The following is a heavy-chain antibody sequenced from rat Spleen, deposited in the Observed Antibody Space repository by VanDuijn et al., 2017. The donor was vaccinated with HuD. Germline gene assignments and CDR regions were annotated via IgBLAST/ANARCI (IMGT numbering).Heavy chain of an antibody. CDR3: TTDSYFDGTYYPGGFDY. CDR1: GFTFSNYY. J-gene: IGHJ2*01. CDR2: ISTAGGNT. Sequence: EVQLVESGGGLVQPGRSLKLSYAASGFTFSNYYMAWVRQAPTKGLEWVAYISTAGGNTYYRDSVRGRLTISRDNAKSALYLQMDSLRSEDTATYYCTTDSYFDGTYYPGGFDYWGQGVMVTVSS. D-gene: IGHD1-12*02. V-gene: IGHV5-27*01.